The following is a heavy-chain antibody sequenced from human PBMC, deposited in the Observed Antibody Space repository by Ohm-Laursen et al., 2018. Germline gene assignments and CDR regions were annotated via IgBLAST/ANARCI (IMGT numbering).Heavy chain of an antibody. CDR3: ARDDDTTGHYSYFQH. CDR1: GFTFSTYA. J-gene: IGHJ1*01. D-gene: IGHD3-22*01. CDR2: ISGSGATT. V-gene: IGHV3-23*01. Sequence: GSLRLSCTASGFTFSTYAMSWVRQAPGKGLEGVSGISGSGATTYYADSVKGRFTISRNNSKNTVYLQMNSLRVEDTAVYYCARDDDTTGHYSYFQHWGQGSLVTVSS.